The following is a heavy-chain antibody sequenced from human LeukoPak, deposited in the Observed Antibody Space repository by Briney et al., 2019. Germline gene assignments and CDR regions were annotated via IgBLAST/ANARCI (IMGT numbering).Heavy chain of an antibody. CDR1: GGSISSYY. D-gene: IGHD1-26*01. Sequence: PSETLSLTCTVSGGSISSYYWSWIRQPPGKGLEWIGYIYYSGSTNYSPSLKSRVTISIHTSKNQFSLKLSSVTAADTAVYYCAWFEWEPFFDYWGQGALVTVSS. J-gene: IGHJ4*02. CDR2: IYYSGST. CDR3: AWFEWEPFFDY. V-gene: IGHV4-59*01.